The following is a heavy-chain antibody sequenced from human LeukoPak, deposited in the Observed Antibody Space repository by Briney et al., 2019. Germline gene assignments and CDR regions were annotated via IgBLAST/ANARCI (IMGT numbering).Heavy chain of an antibody. Sequence: PGGSLRLSCAASGFTFSSYGMRWVRQAPGKGLEWVSRISGSGSNTDYADSVKGRFTISRDNYKNTLYLQMNSLRAEDTAVYYCAKGSGFAFDIWGQGTMVTVSS. J-gene: IGHJ3*02. CDR2: ISGSGSNT. V-gene: IGHV3-23*01. CDR1: GFTFSSYG. CDR3: AKGSGFAFDI.